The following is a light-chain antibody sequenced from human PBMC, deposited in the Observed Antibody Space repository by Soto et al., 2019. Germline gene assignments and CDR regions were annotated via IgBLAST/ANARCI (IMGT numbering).Light chain of an antibody. CDR3: SSHLSSSTLV. V-gene: IGLV1-40*01. Sequence: QSVLTQPPSVSGAPGQRVTISCTGSSSNIGAGYDVHWYQQLPGTAPKLLIYGNSNRPSGVPDRFSGSKSGTSASLAITGLQAEDEADYYCSSHLSSSTLVFGGGTQLTVL. CDR1: SSNIGAGYD. J-gene: IGLJ2*01. CDR2: GNS.